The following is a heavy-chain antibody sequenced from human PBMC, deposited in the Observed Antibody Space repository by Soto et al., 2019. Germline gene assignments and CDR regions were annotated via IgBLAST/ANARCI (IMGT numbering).Heavy chain of an antibody. CDR2: FHYTGIS. J-gene: IGHJ4*02. D-gene: IGHD4-4*01. CDR1: EGSIRGYY. Sequence: SDTLSLTCTVSEGSIRGYYWSWIRQPPGKGLEWIGYFHYTGISNYNSSLKSRVTMSLATSKNQFSLKLSSVSAADTAIYYCARGASNWQYFDYWGQGALVTVSS. CDR3: ARGASNWQYFDY. V-gene: IGHV4-59*07.